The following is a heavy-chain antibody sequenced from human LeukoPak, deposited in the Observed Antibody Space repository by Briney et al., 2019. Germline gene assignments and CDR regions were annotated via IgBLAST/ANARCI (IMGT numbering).Heavy chain of an antibody. CDR3: AGDYGSGSYRFDY. V-gene: IGHV4-59*12. Sequence: SETLSLTCTVSGDSISSYSWSWVRQPPGRGLEWIGYIYYSGSTTYNPSLKSRLTMSLDTSNNQFSLKLSSATAADTAVYYCAGDYGSGSYRFDYWGQGTLVTVSS. D-gene: IGHD3-10*01. CDR1: GDSISSYS. CDR2: IYYSGST. J-gene: IGHJ4*02.